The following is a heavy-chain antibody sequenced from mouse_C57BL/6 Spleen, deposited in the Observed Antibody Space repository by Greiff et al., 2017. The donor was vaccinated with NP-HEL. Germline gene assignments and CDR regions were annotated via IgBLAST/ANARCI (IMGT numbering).Heavy chain of an antibody. CDR3: ARSGYYDSSRDSYFDY. D-gene: IGHD1-1*01. CDR1: GYAFSSSW. J-gene: IGHJ2*01. CDR2: IYPGDGDT. Sequence: VQLQQSGPELVKPGASVKISCKASGYAFSSSWMNWVKQRPGKGLEWIGRIYPGDGDTNYNGKFKGKATLTADKSSSTAYMQLSSLTAEDSAVSCCARSGYYDSSRDSYFDYWGQGTTLTVSS. V-gene: IGHV1-82*01.